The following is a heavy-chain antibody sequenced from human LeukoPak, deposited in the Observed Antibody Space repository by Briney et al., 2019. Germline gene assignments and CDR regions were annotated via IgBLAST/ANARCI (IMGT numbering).Heavy chain of an antibody. Sequence: PGGSLRLACAASGFTFSSYEMNWVRQAPGKGLEWLSYISSSGTIIYYADSVKGRFTISRDNAKSSLYLDMNSMRAENTAVYFCAREQVAVQGGDCWGQGALVTVSS. CDR3: AREQVAVQGGDC. V-gene: IGHV3-48*03. CDR1: GFTFSSYE. D-gene: IGHD6-19*01. J-gene: IGHJ4*02. CDR2: ISSSGTII.